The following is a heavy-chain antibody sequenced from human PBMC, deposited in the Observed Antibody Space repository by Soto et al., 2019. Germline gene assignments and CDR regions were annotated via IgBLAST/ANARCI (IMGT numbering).Heavy chain of an antibody. CDR3: AREVVVVAADAFDI. J-gene: IGHJ3*02. V-gene: IGHV3-66*01. CDR1: GFTVSSNY. Sequence: GGSLRLSCAASGFTVSSNYMSWVRQAPGKGLEWVSVIYSGGSTYYADPVKGRFTISRDNSKNTLYLQMNSLRAEDTAVYYCAREVVVVAADAFDIWGQGTMVTVSS. CDR2: IYSGGST. D-gene: IGHD2-15*01.